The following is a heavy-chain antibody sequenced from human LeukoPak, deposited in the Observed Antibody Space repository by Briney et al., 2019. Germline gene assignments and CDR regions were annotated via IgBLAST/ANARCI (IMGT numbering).Heavy chain of an antibody. V-gene: IGHV1-18*01. D-gene: IGHD3-10*01. Sequence: ASVKVSRKPSGHTFTSYGISWVRQAPGQGLEWMGWISVFDGHTNYAQILQGRVTLTTDTTASTAYMELRSLRFDDTAVYYCATSHGEHQLIYYFDSWGQGTLVTVSS. CDR1: GHTFTSYG. CDR3: ATSHGEHQLIYYFDS. J-gene: IGHJ4*02. CDR2: ISVFDGHT.